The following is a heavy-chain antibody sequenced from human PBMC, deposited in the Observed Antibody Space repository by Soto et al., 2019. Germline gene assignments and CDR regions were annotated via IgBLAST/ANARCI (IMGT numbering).Heavy chain of an antibody. CDR1: GFTFSSYA. V-gene: IGHV3-30-3*01. CDR2: ISYDGSDK. D-gene: IGHD3-22*01. CDR3: AREAGLRYDSSGPNDAFAI. J-gene: IGHJ3*02. Sequence: QVQLVESGGGVVQPGRSLRISCAASGFTFSSYAMHWVRQAPGKGLEWVAVISYDGSDKYYADSVKGRFTISRDNSKNTLYRQMNSLRAEDTAAYYCAREAGLRYDSSGPNDAFAIWGQGTMVTVSS.